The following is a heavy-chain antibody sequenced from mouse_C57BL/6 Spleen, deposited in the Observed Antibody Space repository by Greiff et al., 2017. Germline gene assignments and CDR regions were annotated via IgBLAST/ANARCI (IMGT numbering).Heavy chain of an antibody. J-gene: IGHJ2*01. Sequence: EVKLMESGGGLVKPGGSLKLSCAASGFTFSSYALSWVRQTPEKRLEWVATISDGGSYTYYPDNVKGRFTISRDNAKNNLYLQRSHLKSEDTAMYYCARDEGGTGVFGYWGQGTTLTVSS. V-gene: IGHV5-4*01. CDR2: ISDGGSYT. CDR1: GFTFSSYA. CDR3: ARDEGGTGVFGY. D-gene: IGHD4-1*01.